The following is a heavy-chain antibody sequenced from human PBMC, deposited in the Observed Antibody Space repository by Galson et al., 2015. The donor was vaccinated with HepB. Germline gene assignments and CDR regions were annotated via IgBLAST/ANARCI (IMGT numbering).Heavy chain of an antibody. CDR1: GYSFTSYW. CDR2: IDPSDSYT. J-gene: IGHJ6*02. Sequence: QSGAEVKKPGESLRISCKGSGYSFTSYWISWVRQMPGKGLEWMGRIDPSDSYTNYSPSFQGHVTISADKSISTAYLQWSSLKASDTAMYYCARRQQPGYSGYDLAYYYYGMDVWGQGTTVTVSS. CDR3: ARRQQPGYSGYDLAYYYYGMDV. V-gene: IGHV5-10-1*01. D-gene: IGHD5-12*01.